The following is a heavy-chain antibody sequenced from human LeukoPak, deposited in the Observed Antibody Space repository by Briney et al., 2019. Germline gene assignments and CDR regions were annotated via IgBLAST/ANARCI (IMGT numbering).Heavy chain of an antibody. CDR2: INHSGST. CDR1: GGSFSGYY. D-gene: IGHD3-10*01. J-gene: IGHJ4*02. CDR3: AGDAAIGSVSLDH. Sequence: SETLSLTCAVYGGSFSGYYWSWIRQPPGKGLEWIGEINHSGSTNYNPSLKSRVTISVDTSKNQFSLKLSSVTAADTAVYYCAGDAAIGSVSLDHWGQGTLVTVSS. V-gene: IGHV4-34*01.